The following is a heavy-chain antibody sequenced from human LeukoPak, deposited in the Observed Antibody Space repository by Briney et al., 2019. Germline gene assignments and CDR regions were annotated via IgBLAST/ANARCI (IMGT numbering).Heavy chain of an antibody. V-gene: IGHV4-30-2*01. CDR1: GGSISSGGYS. J-gene: IGHJ4*02. CDR3: ARDAWGSDYFDY. D-gene: IGHD2-15*01. CDR2: IYHSGST. Sequence: SETLSLTCAVSGGSISSGGYSWSWIRQPPGKGLEWIGYIYHSGSTYYNPSLKSRVTISVDTSKNQFSLKLSSVTAADTAVYYCARDAWGSDYFDYWGQGTLVTVSS.